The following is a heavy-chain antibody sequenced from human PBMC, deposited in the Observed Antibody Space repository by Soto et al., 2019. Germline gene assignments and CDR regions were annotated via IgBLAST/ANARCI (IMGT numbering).Heavy chain of an antibody. CDR1: GFTFSSYA. J-gene: IGHJ6*02. CDR2: ISYDGSNK. Sequence: QVQLVESGGGVVQPGRSLRLSCAASGFTFSSYAMHWVRQAPGKGLEWVAVISYDGSNKYYADSVKGRFTISRDNSKNXLDXQMNSLRAEDTAVYYCASCISTSCYLRWVSYGMDVWGQGTTVTVSS. V-gene: IGHV3-30-3*01. CDR3: ASCISTSCYLRWVSYGMDV. D-gene: IGHD2-2*01.